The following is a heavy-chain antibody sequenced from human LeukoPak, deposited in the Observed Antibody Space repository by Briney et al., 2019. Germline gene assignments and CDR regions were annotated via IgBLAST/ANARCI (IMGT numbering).Heavy chain of an antibody. V-gene: IGHV3-23*01. CDR1: GFTFSSYG. Sequence: QPGGSLRLSCTASGFTFSSYGMSWVRQAAGKGLDWVSAVSSGGNSNYADSVTGRFTMSRDNSKNTLYLQMNSLRAEDTAVYYCAKDRYSDNTGHHYENEYWGQGTLVTVSS. J-gene: IGHJ4*02. CDR2: VSSGGNS. D-gene: IGHD3-22*01. CDR3: AKDRYSDNTGHHYENEY.